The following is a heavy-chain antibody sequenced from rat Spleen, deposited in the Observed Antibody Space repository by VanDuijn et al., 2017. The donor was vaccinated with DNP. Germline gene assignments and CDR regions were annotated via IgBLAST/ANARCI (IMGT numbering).Heavy chain of an antibody. CDR1: GFSFNNYW. V-gene: IGHV5-31*01. CDR3: TRDVDKGDY. Sequence: EVQLVESGGGPVQPGRSLKLSCVASGFSFNNYWMSWIRQAPAKGLEWVASITNSGDSSYYRDSVKDRFTISRDNAESTLYLQMDSLRSEDTATYYCTRDVDKGDYWGQGVMVTVSS. J-gene: IGHJ2*01. CDR2: ITNSGDSS.